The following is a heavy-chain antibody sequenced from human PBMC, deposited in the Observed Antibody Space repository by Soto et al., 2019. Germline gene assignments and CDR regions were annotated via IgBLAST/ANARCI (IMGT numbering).Heavy chain of an antibody. CDR1: GGSISSGGYY. Sequence: SETLSLTCTVSGGSISSGGYYWSWIRQHPGKGLEWIGYIYYSGSTYYNPSLKSRVTISVDTSKNQFSLKLSSVTAADTAVYYCERAPRGYRRYYFDYWGQGTLVTVSS. V-gene: IGHV4-31*03. D-gene: IGHD6-25*01. CDR2: IYYSGST. J-gene: IGHJ4*02. CDR3: ERAPRGYRRYYFDY.